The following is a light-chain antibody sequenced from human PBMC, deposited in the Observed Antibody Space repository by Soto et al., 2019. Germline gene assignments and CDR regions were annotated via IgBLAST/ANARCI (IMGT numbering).Light chain of an antibody. CDR1: QSISSW. Sequence: DLQMTQSPSTLSASVGDRVTITCRASQSISSWLAWYQQKPGKAPKLLIYDASSLKSGVPSRFSASGSGTEFTLTISSLQPDDFATYYCQQYNSYWTFGQGTKVDI. CDR2: DAS. CDR3: QQYNSYWT. J-gene: IGKJ1*01. V-gene: IGKV1-5*01.